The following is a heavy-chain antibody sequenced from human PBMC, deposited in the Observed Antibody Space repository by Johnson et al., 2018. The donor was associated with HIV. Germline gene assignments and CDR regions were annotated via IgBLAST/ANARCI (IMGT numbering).Heavy chain of an antibody. D-gene: IGHD5-24*01. CDR3: ARRSGYAFDI. CDR1: GFTFSSYG. J-gene: IGHJ3*02. Sequence: QLQLVESGGGVVQPGRSLRLSCAASGFTFSSYGMHWVRQAPGKGLAWVAVIWYDGSNKYYVDSVKGRFTISRDNAKNSVYLQMKSLRAEDTAVDYGARRSGYAFDIWGQGTMVTVSS. V-gene: IGHV3-33*03. CDR2: IWYDGSNK.